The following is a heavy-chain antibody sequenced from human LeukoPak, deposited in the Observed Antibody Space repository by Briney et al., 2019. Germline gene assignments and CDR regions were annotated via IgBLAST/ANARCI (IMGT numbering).Heavy chain of an antibody. CDR2: INHSGST. CDR3: ARLYYDSSGDDY. CDR1: GGSFSGSY. D-gene: IGHD3-22*01. J-gene: IGHJ4*02. Sequence: PSETLSLTCAVYGGSFSGSYWSWIRQPPGKGLEWIGEINHSGSTNYNPSLKSRVTISVDTSKNQFSLKLSSVTAADTAVYYCARLYYDSSGDDYWGQGTLVTVSS. V-gene: IGHV4-34*01.